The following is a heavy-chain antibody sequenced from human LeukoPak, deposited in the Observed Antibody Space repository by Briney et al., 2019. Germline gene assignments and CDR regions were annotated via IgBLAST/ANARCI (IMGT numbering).Heavy chain of an antibody. Sequence: AGGSLRLSCAASGFTFSSYSMNWVRQAPGKGLEWVAHTNEDGSDKYYVDSVKGRFTISRDNAKNSLYLQMGSLRAEDTAIFYCTSWSSCSSDNCQFNYWGQGTLVTVSS. V-gene: IGHV3-7*01. J-gene: IGHJ4*02. D-gene: IGHD2-15*01. CDR3: TSWSSCSSDNCQFNY. CDR1: GFTFSSYS. CDR2: TNEDGSDK.